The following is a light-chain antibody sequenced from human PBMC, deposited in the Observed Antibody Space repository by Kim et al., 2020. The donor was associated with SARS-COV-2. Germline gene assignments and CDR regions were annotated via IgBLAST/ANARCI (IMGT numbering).Light chain of an antibody. CDR1: QRILSRSNNKNS. V-gene: IGKV4-1*01. CDR2: WAA. Sequence: ATINCKSRQRILSRSNNKNSLAWFQQKPGQPPKVLIYWAAARESGVPDRFSGSGSGTDFTLTISSLQAEDVAVYYCQQYYYIPRTFGQGTKVDIK. J-gene: IGKJ1*01. CDR3: QQYYYIPRT.